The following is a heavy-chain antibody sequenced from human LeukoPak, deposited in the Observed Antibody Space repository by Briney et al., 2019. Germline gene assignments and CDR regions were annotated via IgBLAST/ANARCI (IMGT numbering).Heavy chain of an antibody. CDR1: GVSFSTYY. CDR2: VNHSGYT. J-gene: IGHJ4*02. D-gene: IGHD1-1*01. CDR3: AIQLYGSEY. V-gene: IGHV4-34*01. Sequence: KPSETLSLTCAVSGVSFSTYYWSWIRQSPEKGLEWIGEVNHSGYTNYNSSLKSRVSISVDTSKNQVSVKLSSVTAADTAVYYCAIQLYGSEYWGQGTLVTVSS.